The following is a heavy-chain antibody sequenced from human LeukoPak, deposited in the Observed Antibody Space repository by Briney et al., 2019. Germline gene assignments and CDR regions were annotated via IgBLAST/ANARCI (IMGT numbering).Heavy chain of an antibody. CDR2: IYTSGST. Sequence: SETLSLTCTVSGGSISSGSYYWSWIRQPAGKGLEWIGRIYTSGSTNYNPSLKSRVTISVDTSKNQFSLKLSSVTAADTAVYYCAREHDRSGYSIGHYFDHWGQGTLVTVSS. D-gene: IGHD3-22*01. CDR3: AREHDRSGYSIGHYFDH. V-gene: IGHV4-61*02. CDR1: GGSISSGSYY. J-gene: IGHJ4*02.